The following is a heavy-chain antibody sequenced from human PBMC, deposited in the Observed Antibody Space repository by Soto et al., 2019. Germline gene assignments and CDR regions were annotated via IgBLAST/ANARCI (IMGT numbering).Heavy chain of an antibody. CDR1: GFTVSNNY. J-gene: IGHJ2*01. V-gene: IGHV3-53*01. D-gene: IGHD6-19*01. CDR3: ASGCGSGWFSDWYFDL. CDR2: IYSGGST. Sequence: EVPLVESGGGLIQPGGSLRLSCAASGFTVSNNYMSWVRQAPGKGLEWVSVIYSGGSTYYADSVKGRFTICRDNAKNTLCLQMNSLRAEDTAVYYCASGCGSGWFSDWYFDLWGRGSLVTVSS.